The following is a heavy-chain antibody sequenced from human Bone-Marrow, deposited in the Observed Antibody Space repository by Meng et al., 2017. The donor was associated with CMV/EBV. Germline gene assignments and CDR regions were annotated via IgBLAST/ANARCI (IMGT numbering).Heavy chain of an antibody. J-gene: IGHJ4*02. Sequence: SETLSLTCTVSGYSISSGFHWGWIRQPPGKGLEWIAIIHHSGTTYYNSSLQSRVTILVDTSKNQFSLKVSSVTAADTAVYYCLQLELRLPRFWGQGKLVTVSS. CDR1: GYSISSGFH. CDR3: LQLELRLPRF. V-gene: IGHV4-38-2*02. CDR2: IHHSGTT. D-gene: IGHD1-1*01.